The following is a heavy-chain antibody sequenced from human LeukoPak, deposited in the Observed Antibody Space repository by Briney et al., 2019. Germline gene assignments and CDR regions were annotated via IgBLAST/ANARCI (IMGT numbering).Heavy chain of an antibody. CDR2: INEDGSDK. V-gene: IGHV3-7*01. J-gene: IGHJ4*02. D-gene: IGHD2-15*01. CDR1: GFTFSSYA. Sequence: PGGSLRLSCAASGFTFSSYAMSWDRQAPGKGLEWVANINEDGSDKYYVDSVKGRFTISRDNVKNSLYLQMNSLRAEDTAVYYCARGNVAVSRDYWGQGTLATVSS. CDR3: ARGNVAVSRDY.